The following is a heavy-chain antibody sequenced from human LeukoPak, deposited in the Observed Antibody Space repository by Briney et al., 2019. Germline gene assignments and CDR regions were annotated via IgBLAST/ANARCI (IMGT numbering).Heavy chain of an antibody. CDR2: IFSGGTT. CDR3: ARGNWNDRGFDS. Sequence: GGSLRLSCAASGFTVSSSYMSWVRQAPGKGLEWVSVIFSGGTTYYADSVKGRFTISRDNSKNTVYLQMNSLRVDETAVYYCARGNWNDRGFDSWGQGTLVTVSS. CDR1: GFTVSSSY. D-gene: IGHD1-20*01. J-gene: IGHJ4*02. V-gene: IGHV3-53*01.